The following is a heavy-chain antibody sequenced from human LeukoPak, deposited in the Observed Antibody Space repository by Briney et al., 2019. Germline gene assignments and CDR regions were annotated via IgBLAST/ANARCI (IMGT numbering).Heavy chain of an antibody. D-gene: IGHD3-9*01. CDR2: INTNTGNP. Sequence: ASVKVSCKASGYTFTSYAMNWVRQAPGQGLEWMGWINTNTGNPTYAQGFTGRFVFSLDTSVSTAYLQISSLKAEDTAVYYCATPSYDILTGYTKNYYYYYMDVWGKGTTVTVSS. CDR3: ATPSYDILTGYTKNYYYYYMDV. V-gene: IGHV7-4-1*02. J-gene: IGHJ6*03. CDR1: GYTFTSYA.